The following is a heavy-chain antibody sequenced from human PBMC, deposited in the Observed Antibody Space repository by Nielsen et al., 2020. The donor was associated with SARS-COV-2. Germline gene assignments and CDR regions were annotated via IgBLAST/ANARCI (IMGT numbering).Heavy chain of an antibody. Sequence: GSLRLSCTVSGGSVSIDFWGWIRQPPGKGLEWLAFINRGQINYTPSLKSRLTISVDTSKNQFSLKLSSVTAADTAVYYCARAKLGYYYYGMDVWGQGTTVTVSS. J-gene: IGHJ6*02. CDR1: GGSVSIDF. CDR3: ARAKLGYYYYGMDV. CDR2: INRGQI. D-gene: IGHD7-27*01. V-gene: IGHV4-59*02.